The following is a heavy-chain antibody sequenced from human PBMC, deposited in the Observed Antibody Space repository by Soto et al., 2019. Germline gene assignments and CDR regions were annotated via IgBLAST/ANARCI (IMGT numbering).Heavy chain of an antibody. CDR2: VNHNGRN. V-gene: IGHV4-34*01. CDR1: GGSFSGYF. CDR3: ARGGSSDWQVAFDF. Sequence: SETLSLTCDVYGGSFSGYFWNWIRQSPGKGLEWIGKVNHNGRNNYNPSLKSRVTISLDMSKKQISLKLTSVTAADTAVYYCARGGSSDWQVAFDFWGQGAMVTVSS. D-gene: IGHD6-19*01. J-gene: IGHJ3*01.